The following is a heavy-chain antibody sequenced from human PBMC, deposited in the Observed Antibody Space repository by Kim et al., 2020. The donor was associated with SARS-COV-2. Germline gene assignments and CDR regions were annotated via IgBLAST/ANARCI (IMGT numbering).Heavy chain of an antibody. D-gene: IGHD1-20*01. V-gene: IGHV3-73*01. J-gene: IGHJ3*02. Sequence: GGSLRLSCAASGFTFSGSAMHWVRQASGKGLEWVGRIRSKANSYATAYAASVKGRFTISRDDSKNTAYLQMNSLKTEDTAVYYCTNHPDNYNWKNYGAFDIWGQGTMVTVSS. CDR1: GFTFSGSA. CDR3: TNHPDNYNWKNYGAFDI. CDR2: IRSKANSYAT.